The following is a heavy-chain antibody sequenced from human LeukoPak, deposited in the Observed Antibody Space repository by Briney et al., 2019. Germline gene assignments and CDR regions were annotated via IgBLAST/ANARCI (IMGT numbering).Heavy chain of an antibody. V-gene: IGHV4-59*01. D-gene: IGHD3-22*01. Sequence: SETLSLSCTVSNVTFSNYFWSWVRQPPGKGLEWMGYVHDSGIAKYNPSLMSRGNISTDTAEHRLSLKLSSVTAADTALYYCASLGGYYESSSRSQLDAFDIWGQGTMVTVSS. CDR3: ASLGGYYESSSRSQLDAFDI. CDR1: NVTFSNYF. CDR2: VHDSGIA. J-gene: IGHJ3*02.